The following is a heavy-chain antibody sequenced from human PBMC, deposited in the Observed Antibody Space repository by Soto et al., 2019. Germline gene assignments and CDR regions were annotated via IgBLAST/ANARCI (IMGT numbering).Heavy chain of an antibody. D-gene: IGHD2-15*01. CDR2: IYYSGST. CDR3: ARRVYCSGGSCYSQGWLDP. V-gene: IGHV4-59*01. J-gene: IGHJ5*02. Sequence: PSETLSLTCTVSGGSISSYYWSWIRQPPGKGPEWIGYIYYSGSTNYNPSLKSRVTISVDTSKNQFSLKLSSVTAADTAVYYCARRVYCSGGSCYSQGWLDPWGQGTLVTVSS. CDR1: GGSISSYY.